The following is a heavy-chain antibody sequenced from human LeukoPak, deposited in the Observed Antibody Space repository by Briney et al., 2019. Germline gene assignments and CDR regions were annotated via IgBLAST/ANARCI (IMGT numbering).Heavy chain of an antibody. J-gene: IGHJ4*02. Sequence: SETLSLTCAVYGGSFSGYYWSWIRQPPGKGLEWIGEINHSGSTNYNPSLKSRVTISVDTSKDQFSLKLSSVTAADTAVYYCARNRKRGYSYGPVGFFHWGQGTLVTVSS. V-gene: IGHV4-34*01. CDR3: ARNRKRGYSYGPVGFFH. CDR1: GGSFSGYY. CDR2: INHSGST. D-gene: IGHD5-18*01.